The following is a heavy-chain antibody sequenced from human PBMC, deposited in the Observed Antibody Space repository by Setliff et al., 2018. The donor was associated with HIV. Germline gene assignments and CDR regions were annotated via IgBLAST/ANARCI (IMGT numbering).Heavy chain of an antibody. CDR3: ARRAPGDYGIGPSYYFDY. D-gene: IGHD3-10*01. CDR2: IYPGDSDT. J-gene: IGHJ4*02. V-gene: IGHV5-51*01. CDR1: GYSFTSHW. Sequence: GESLKISCKGSGYSFTSHWIGWVRQMPGKGLEWMGIIYPGDSDTRYSPSFQGQVTISADKSVSTAYLQWSSLKTSDTAMYYCARRAPGDYGIGPSYYFDYWGQGTLVTVSS.